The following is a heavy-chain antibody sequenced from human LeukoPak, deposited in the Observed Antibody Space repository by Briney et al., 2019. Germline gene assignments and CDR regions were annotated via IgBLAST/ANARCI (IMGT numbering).Heavy chain of an antibody. CDR3: ARGSSDNAYKYAY. J-gene: IGHJ4*02. CDR2: IYYSGGP. D-gene: IGHD5-24*01. Sequence: PSETLSLTCTVSGGSVSPYYWNWIRQPPGKRLEWIGHIYYSGGPAYNPPLKSRVTMSVDTSKNQLSLRVSSVTAADTAVYYCARGSSDNAYKYAYWGQGTLVTVSS. CDR1: GGSVSPYY. V-gene: IGHV4-59*08.